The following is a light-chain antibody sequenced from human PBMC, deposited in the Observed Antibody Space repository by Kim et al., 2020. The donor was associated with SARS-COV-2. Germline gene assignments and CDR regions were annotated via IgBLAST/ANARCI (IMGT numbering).Light chain of an antibody. V-gene: IGLV3-21*04. CDR1: NIGGKS. CDR2: YAS. Sequence: APGNTARITCGGNNIGGKSVHWYQQKPGQAPVLVIYYASDRPSGIPERFSGSNSGNTATLTISRVEAGDEADYYCQVWDSSSDHAVFGGGTQLTVL. CDR3: QVWDSSSDHAV. J-gene: IGLJ7*01.